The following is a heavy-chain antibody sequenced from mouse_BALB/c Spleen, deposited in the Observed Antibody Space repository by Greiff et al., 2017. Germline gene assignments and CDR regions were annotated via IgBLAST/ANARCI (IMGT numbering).Heavy chain of an antibody. CDR1: GFTFSSYA. Sequence: DVKLVESGGGLVKPGGSLKLSCAASGFTFSSYAMSWVRQTPEKRLEWVASISSGGSTYYPDSVKGRFTISRDNARNILYLQMSSLRSEDTAMYYCARDDYDYFDYWGQGTTLTVSS. CDR3: ARDDYDYFDY. J-gene: IGHJ2*01. D-gene: IGHD2-4*01. CDR2: ISSGGST. V-gene: IGHV5-6-5*01.